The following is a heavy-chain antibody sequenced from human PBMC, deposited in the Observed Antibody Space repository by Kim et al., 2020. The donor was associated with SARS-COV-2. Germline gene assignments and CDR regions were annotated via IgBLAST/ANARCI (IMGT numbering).Heavy chain of an antibody. V-gene: IGHV1-69*06. J-gene: IGHJ5*02. CDR1: GGTFSSYA. CDR2: IIPIFGTA. D-gene: IGHD3-10*01. Sequence: SVKVSCKASGGTFSSYAISWVRQAPGQGLEWMGGIIPIFGTANYAQKFQGRVTITADKSTSTAYMELSSLRSEDTAVYYCARDITMVRGAIGWFDPWGQGTLVTVSS. CDR3: ARDITMVRGAIGWFDP.